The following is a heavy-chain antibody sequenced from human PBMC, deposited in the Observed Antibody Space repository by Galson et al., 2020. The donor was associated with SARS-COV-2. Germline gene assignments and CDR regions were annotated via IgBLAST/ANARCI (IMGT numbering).Heavy chain of an antibody. D-gene: IGHD1-26*01. CDR2: ISDSGGKT. J-gene: IGHJ4*02. CDR1: GFTFSTYA. Sequence: GESLKISCAASGFTFSTYAMTWVRQAPGKGLEWVSSISDSGGKTYYADSVKGRFTISRDNSKDTLYLQMNSLRAEDTAIYYCVKDWTGSHCPCMGYWGQGTLVTVSS. V-gene: IGHV3-23*01. CDR3: VKDWTGSHCPCMGY.